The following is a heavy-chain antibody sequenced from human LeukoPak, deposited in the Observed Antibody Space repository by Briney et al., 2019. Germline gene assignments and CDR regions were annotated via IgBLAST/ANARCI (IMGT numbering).Heavy chain of an antibody. J-gene: IGHJ6*02. V-gene: IGHV3-74*01. D-gene: IGHD2-2*01. CDR3: AGEYQPLLVGYYYYGMDV. CDR1: GFTFSSYW. CDR2: INSDGSST. Sequence: PGGSLRLSCAASGFTFSSYWMHWVRQAPGKGLVWVSRINSDGSSTSYADSVKGRFTISRDNAKNTLYLQMNSLRAEDTAVYYCAGEYQPLLVGYYYYGMDVWGQGTTVTVSS.